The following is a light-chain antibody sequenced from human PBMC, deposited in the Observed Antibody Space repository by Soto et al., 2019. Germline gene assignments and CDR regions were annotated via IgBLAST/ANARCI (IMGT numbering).Light chain of an antibody. CDR1: QDIKKY. J-gene: IGKJ2*01. CDR3: QQYDHLVS. V-gene: IGKV1-33*01. Sequence: DIQMTQSPSSLSASVGDRVTITCQASQDIKKYLNWYQQKSGKAPKLLIYDTSELHTGVPSRFSGSGSGTHFTFTITKVEPEDVATYYCQQYDHLVSFGRGTKLEIK. CDR2: DTS.